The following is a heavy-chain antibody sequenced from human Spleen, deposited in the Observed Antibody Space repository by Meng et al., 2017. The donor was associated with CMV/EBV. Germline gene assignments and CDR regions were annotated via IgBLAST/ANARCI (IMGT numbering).Heavy chain of an antibody. J-gene: IGHJ3*02. CDR1: GFTSSSYS. CDR2: ISSSSSYI. V-gene: IGHV3-21*01. Sequence: SLKISCAASGFTSSSYSMNWVRQAPGKGLEWVSSISSSSSYIYYADSVKGRFTISRDNAKNSLYLQMNSLRAEDTAVYYCARGRRVGHDAFDIWGQGTMVTVSS. CDR3: ARGRRVGHDAFDI. D-gene: IGHD1-26*01.